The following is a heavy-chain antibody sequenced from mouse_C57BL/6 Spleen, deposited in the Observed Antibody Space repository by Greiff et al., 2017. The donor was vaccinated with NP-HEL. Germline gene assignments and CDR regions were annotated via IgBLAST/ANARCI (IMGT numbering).Heavy chain of an antibody. CDR2: IHPNSGRT. CDR1: GYTFTSYW. Sequence: VQLQQPGAELVKPGASVKLSCKASGYTFTSYWMHWVKQRPGQGLEWIGMIHPNSGRTNYNEKFKSKATLTVDKSSSTAYMQLSSLTSEDSAFYCCARSPYRVRLGSDWGKGTTLTVSS. CDR3: ARSPYRVRLGSD. V-gene: IGHV1-64*01. J-gene: IGHJ2*01. D-gene: IGHD2-14*01.